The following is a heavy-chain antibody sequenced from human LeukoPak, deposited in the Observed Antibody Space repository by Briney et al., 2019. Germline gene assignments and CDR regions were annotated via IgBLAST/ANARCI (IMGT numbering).Heavy chain of an antibody. CDR3: AATIAVAGTSFPYFDC. CDR1: GGSISSSSYY. V-gene: IGHV4-39*01. CDR2: IYYNGKT. D-gene: IGHD6-19*01. Sequence: SEPLSLTYTVSGGSISSSSYYWGWIRQPPGMGLEWIGGIYYNGKTFYNPSLKSRVTISADKSKNQFSLKLSSVTAADTAVYYCAATIAVAGTSFPYFDCWGQGTLVTVSS. J-gene: IGHJ4*02.